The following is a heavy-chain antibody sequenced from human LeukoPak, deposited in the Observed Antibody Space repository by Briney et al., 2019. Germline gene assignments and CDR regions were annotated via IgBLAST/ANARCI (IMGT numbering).Heavy chain of an antibody. Sequence: ASVKVSCEASGYTFTSYYMHCVPDAPGQGLECRGIINPSGGSTSNAQKSQGRVTMTRDTSTNTVYMELSRLRSEDTAVYYSARSEARSGGWFDPWRQGTLGTVSS. V-gene: IGHV1-46*01. CDR1: GYTFTSYY. CDR2: INPSGGST. D-gene: IGHD6-25*01. CDR3: ARSEARSGGWFDP. J-gene: IGHJ5*02.